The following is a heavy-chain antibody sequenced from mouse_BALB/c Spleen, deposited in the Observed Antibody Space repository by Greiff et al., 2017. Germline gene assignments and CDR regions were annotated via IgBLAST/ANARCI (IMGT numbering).Heavy chain of an antibody. CDR2: ISYSGST. CDR3: AVMITPAY. Sequence: DVKLVESGPGLVKPSQSLSLTCTVTGYSITSDYAWNWIRQFPGNKLEWMGYISYSGSTSYNPSLKSRISITRDTSKNQFFLQLNSVTTEDTATYYCAVMITPAYWGQGTLVTVSA. D-gene: IGHD2-4*01. V-gene: IGHV3-2*02. CDR1: GYSITSDYA. J-gene: IGHJ3*01.